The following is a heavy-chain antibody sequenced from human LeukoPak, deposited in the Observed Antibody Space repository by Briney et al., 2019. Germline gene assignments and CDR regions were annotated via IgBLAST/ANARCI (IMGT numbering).Heavy chain of an antibody. CDR2: I. D-gene: IGHD3-16*01. CDR3: ARHLASPEGGVDY. Sequence: GESLKVSCKGSGYRFTSYWIGWVRQMPGKGVEWMGIIYSACFQGQGTISADKSISTAYLQWSSPKASDTAMYYCARHLASPEGGVDYWGQGTLVTVSS. V-gene: IGHV5-51*01. J-gene: IGHJ4*02. CDR1: GYRFTSYW.